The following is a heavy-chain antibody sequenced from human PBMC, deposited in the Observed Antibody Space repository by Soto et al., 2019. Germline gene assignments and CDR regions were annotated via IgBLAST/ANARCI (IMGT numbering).Heavy chain of an antibody. D-gene: IGHD3-10*01. CDR2: INSDGSST. CDR1: GFTFSSYW. J-gene: IGHJ6*02. V-gene: IGHV3-74*01. CDR3: ASVVRYYYYGMDV. Sequence: GGSLRLSCAASGFTFSSYWMHWVRQAPGKGLVWVSRINSDGSSTSYADSVKGRFTISRDNAKNTLYLQMNSLRAEDTAVYYCASVVRYYYYGMDVWGQGTTVTVSS.